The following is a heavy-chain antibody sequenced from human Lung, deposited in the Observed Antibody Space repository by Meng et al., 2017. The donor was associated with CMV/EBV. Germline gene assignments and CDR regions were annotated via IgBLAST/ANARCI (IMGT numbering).Heavy chain of an antibody. J-gene: IGHJ4*02. V-gene: IGHV3-72*01. CDR1: GFSFSDNY. Sequence: SCAASGFSFSDNYMDWFRQAPGKGLECVGRISIKAATYSTDYAASVKGRFTISRDDSKNSLYLQMNSLKVEDTAVYYCAKDFPGAGEYWGQGTPVTVSS. D-gene: IGHD3-10*01. CDR3: AKDFPGAGEY. CDR2: ISIKAATYST.